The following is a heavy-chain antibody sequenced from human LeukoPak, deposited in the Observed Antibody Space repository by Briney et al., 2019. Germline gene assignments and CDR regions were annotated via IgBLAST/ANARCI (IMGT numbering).Heavy chain of an antibody. J-gene: IGHJ6*02. V-gene: IGHV4-59*08. CDR3: ARVKLNWNLYYYGMDV. D-gene: IGHD1-7*01. Sequence: SETLSLTCTVSGGSIISYYWSWIRHPPGKGLEWIAYISDIGRIHYNPSLKSRVTISLDTSKNHFSLKLSSVTAAYTAVYYCARVKLNWNLYYYGMDVWGQGTTVTVSS. CDR1: GGSIISYY. CDR2: ISDIGRI.